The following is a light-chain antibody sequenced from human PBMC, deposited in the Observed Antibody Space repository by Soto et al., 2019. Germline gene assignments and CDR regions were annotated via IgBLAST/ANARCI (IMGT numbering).Light chain of an antibody. J-gene: IGLJ2*01. CDR1: SSDVGGYNY. CDR2: EAS. V-gene: IGLV2-8*01. CDR3: SSYAGSNNLR. Sequence: QSALTQPPSASGSPGQSVTISCTGTSSDVGGYNYVSWYQQHPGKAPKLMIYEASKRPSGVPDRFSGSKSGNTASLTVSGLQAEDEAEYYCSSYAGSNNLRIGGGTKLTVL.